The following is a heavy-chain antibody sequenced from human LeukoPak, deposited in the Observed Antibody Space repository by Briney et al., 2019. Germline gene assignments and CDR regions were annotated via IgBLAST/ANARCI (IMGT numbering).Heavy chain of an antibody. V-gene: IGHV4-4*02. CDR3: ARNGAGWYFDY. Sequence: SETLSLTCAVSGGSISSRNWWSWVRQPPGKGLEWIGEIYQSGSTNYNPSLKSRVTISVDKSKNQFSLNLSPVTAADTAVYYCARNGAGWYFDYWGQGTLVTVSS. D-gene: IGHD1-26*01. CDR2: IYQSGST. CDR1: GGSISSRNW. J-gene: IGHJ4*02.